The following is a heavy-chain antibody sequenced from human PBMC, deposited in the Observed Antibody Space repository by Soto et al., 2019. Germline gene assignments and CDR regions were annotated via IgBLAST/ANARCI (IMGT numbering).Heavy chain of an antibody. Sequence: EVQLLESGGDLVQPGGSLRLSCAASGLIFSDYAMSWVRQAPGKWLECVACISGSGGNTFYADSVKGRFTISRDNSKNTLSLHMNSLRVDDTAVYFCAKDRFGIVGPVDYWGQGTLVTVSS. CDR2: ISGSGGNT. J-gene: IGHJ4*02. V-gene: IGHV3-23*01. CDR1: GLIFSDYA. CDR3: AKDRFGIVGPVDY. D-gene: IGHD1-26*01.